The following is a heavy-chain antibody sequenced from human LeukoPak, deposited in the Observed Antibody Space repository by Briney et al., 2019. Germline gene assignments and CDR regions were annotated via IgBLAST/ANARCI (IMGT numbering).Heavy chain of an antibody. V-gene: IGHV3-53*01. CDR3: ARDYPSFDY. CDR2: IYSDGNT. Sequence: GGSLRLSCAASGFTVSSNYMSWVRQAPGKGLEWVSLIYSDGNTYYADSVKGRFTISRDNSKNTLYLQMNSLRAEDTAVYCCARDYPSFDYWGQGTLVTVSS. CDR1: GFTVSSNY. J-gene: IGHJ4*02. D-gene: IGHD3-16*02.